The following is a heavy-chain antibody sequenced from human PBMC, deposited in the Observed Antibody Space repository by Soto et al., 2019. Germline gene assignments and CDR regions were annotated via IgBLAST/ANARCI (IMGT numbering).Heavy chain of an antibody. CDR2: ISGSGGST. D-gene: IGHD1-7*01. Sequence: PGGSLRLSCAASGFTFSSYAMSWVRQAPGKGLEWVSAISGSGGSTYYADSVKGRFTISRDNSKNTLYLQMNSLRAEDTAVYYCAKDGSRELLPCYFDYWGQGTLVTVSS. CDR3: AKDGSRELLPCYFDY. CDR1: GFTFSSYA. V-gene: IGHV3-23*01. J-gene: IGHJ4*02.